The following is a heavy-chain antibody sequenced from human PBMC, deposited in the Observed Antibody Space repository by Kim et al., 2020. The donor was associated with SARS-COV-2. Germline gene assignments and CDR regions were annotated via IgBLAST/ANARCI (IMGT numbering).Heavy chain of an antibody. CDR2: IYYIGST. CDR3: ARGLGFGEPPYWYFDL. Sequence: SETLSLTCTVSGGSINTYYWSWIRQPPGKGLEYIGYIYYIGSTNYNPSLKSRVTISIDTSKNHFSLKLSSLTAADTAVDYCARGLGFGEPPYWYFDLWGRGTLVTVSS. V-gene: IGHV4-59*01. J-gene: IGHJ2*01. D-gene: IGHD3-10*01. CDR1: GGSINTYY.